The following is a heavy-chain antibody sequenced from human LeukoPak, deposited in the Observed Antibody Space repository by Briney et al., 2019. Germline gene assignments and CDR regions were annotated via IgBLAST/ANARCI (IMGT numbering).Heavy chain of an antibody. V-gene: IGHV3-23*01. CDR2: ISSIGGST. Sequence: PGGSLRLSCAASGFTFSSYAMGWVRQAPGQGLEWVSVISSIGGSTYYADSVKGRFTISRDNSRNTMYLQMNSLRAEDTAVYYCAKDASWYGRNYFDYWGQGTLVTVSS. CDR1: GFTFSSYA. CDR3: AKDASWYGRNYFDY. J-gene: IGHJ4*02. D-gene: IGHD4-17*01.